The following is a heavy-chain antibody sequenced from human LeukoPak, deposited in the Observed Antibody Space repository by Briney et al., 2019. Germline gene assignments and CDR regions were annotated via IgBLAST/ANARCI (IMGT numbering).Heavy chain of an antibody. CDR2: ISGSGSST. D-gene: IGHD6-19*01. CDR1: GFTFSSYA. J-gene: IGHJ4*02. Sequence: PGGSLRLSCAASGFTFSSYAMSWVRQAPGKGLEWVSAISGSGSSTYYADSVKGRFTISRDNSKNTLYLQMNSLRAEDTAVYYCARDRASGWYLFDYWGQGTLVTVSS. V-gene: IGHV3-23*01. CDR3: ARDRASGWYLFDY.